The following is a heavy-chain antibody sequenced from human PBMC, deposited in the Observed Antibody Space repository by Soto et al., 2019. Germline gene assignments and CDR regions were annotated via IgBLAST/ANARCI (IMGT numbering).Heavy chain of an antibody. V-gene: IGHV1-2*02. Sequence: QVQLVQSGAEVKKPGASVKVSCQASGYTFSDYSIHWVRQAPGQGLSWMGWINPNSGGTKYAPKFQGGVTMTRDTSITTAYMELSRLRSGDTAVYYCAKEPATAKPEGVDFWGQGPLVTVSS. CDR1: GYTFSDYS. CDR2: INPNSGGT. D-gene: IGHD2-21*02. CDR3: AKEPATAKPEGVDF. J-gene: IGHJ4*02.